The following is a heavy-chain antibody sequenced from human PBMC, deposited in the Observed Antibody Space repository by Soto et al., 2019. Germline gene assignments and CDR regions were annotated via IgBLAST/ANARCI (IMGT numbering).Heavy chain of an antibody. V-gene: IGHV1-58*01. CDR3: AAGSSNYYYYGMDV. CDR2: IVVGSGNT. CDR1: GFTFTSSA. Sequence: GASVKVSCKASGFTFTSSAVQWVRQARGQRLEWIGWIVVGSGNTNYAQKFQERVTITRDMSTSTAYMELSSLRSEDTAVYYCAAGSSNYYYYGMDVWGQGTTVTVSS. J-gene: IGHJ6*02. D-gene: IGHD6-13*01.